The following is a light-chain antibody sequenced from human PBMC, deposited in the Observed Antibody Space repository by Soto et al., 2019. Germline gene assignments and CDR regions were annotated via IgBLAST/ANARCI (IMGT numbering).Light chain of an antibody. CDR1: SSDVGAYDF. V-gene: IGLV2-14*01. J-gene: IGLJ3*02. CDR3: ASYTSRGTWV. CDR2: EVS. Sequence: QSALTQAASASGSPGQSITISCTGTSSDVGAYDFVSWYQQLPGKAPKLMISEVSNRPSGVSNRFSGSKSGNTASLTISGLQAEDEGDYYCASYTSRGTWVFGGGTKLTVL.